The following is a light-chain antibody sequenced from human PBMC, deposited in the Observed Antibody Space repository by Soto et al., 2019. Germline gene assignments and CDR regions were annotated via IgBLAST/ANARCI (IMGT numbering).Light chain of an antibody. Sequence: QLVLTQPASVSGSPGQSITISCTGTSSDIGADNFVSWYQQHPGKAPKLMLYDVNIRPSGVSNRFSGSKSGNTASLTISGLQAEDEADYYCTSWTTSTTMIFGGGTKVTVL. J-gene: IGLJ2*01. CDR2: DVN. V-gene: IGLV2-14*03. CDR1: SSDIGADNF. CDR3: TSWTTSTTMI.